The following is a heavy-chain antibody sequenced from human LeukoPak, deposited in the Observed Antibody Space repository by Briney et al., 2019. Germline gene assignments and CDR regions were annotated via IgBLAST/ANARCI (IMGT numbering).Heavy chain of an antibody. Sequence: SETLSLTCAVYGGSFSGYYWSWIRQPPGKGLEWIGEINHSGSTNYNPSLKSRVTISVDTSKNQFSLRLSSVTAADTAVYYCARASAYSSSSGVNYWGQGTLVTVSS. CDR1: GGSFSGYY. CDR3: ARASAYSSSSGVNY. CDR2: INHSGST. D-gene: IGHD6-6*01. J-gene: IGHJ4*02. V-gene: IGHV4-34*01.